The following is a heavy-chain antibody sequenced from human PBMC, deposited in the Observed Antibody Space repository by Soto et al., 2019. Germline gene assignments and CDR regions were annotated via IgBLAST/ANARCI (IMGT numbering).Heavy chain of an antibody. D-gene: IGHD3-3*01. CDR3: TRRKEFFVRFYYYAMDV. Sequence: GASGKVSCKASGGTFSSYAISWLRQAPGQGLEWMGGIIPIFGTANYAQKFQGRVTITADESTSTAYLQMDSLKTEDTAVYYCTRRKEFFVRFYYYAMDVWGQGTTVTVSS. V-gene: IGHV1-69*13. J-gene: IGHJ6*02. CDR1: GGTFSSYA. CDR2: IIPIFGTA.